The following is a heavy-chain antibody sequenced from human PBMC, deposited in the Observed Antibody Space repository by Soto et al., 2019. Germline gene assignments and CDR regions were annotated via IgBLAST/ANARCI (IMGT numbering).Heavy chain of an antibody. V-gene: IGHV3-33*01. CDR1: GFTFSSYG. J-gene: IGHJ4*02. CDR2: IWYDGSNK. CDR3: ARDGGYDYVWGSYRFSPGYYFDY. D-gene: IGHD3-16*02. Sequence: QVQLVESGGGVVPPGRSLRLSCAASGFTFSSYGMHWVRQAPGKGLVWVAVIWYDGSNKYYADSVKGRFTISRDNSKNTLYLQMNSLRAEATAVYYCARDGGYDYVWGSYRFSPGYYFDYWGQGTLVTVCS.